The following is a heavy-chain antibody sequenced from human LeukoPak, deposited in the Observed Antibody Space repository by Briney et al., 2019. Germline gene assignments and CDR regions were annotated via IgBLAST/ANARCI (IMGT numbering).Heavy chain of an antibody. J-gene: IGHJ4*02. D-gene: IGHD1-14*01. CDR3: ARDRKLPYYFDY. CDR1: GFIFRDYS. Sequence: GGSLRLSCAASGFIFRDYSMNWVRQAPGKGLEWVAVISENGNRKYYADSVKGRFTIFRNNFNDTVFLQMNSLRVEDTAVYYCARDRKLPYYFDYWGRGTLVTVSS. CDR2: ISENGNRK. V-gene: IGHV3-30*03.